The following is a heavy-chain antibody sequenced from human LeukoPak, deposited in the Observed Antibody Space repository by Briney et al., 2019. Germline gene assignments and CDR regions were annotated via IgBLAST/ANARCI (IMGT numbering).Heavy chain of an antibody. Sequence: PSETLSLTCAVYGGSFSGYYWSWIRQPPGKGLEWIGEINHSGSTNYNPSLKSRVTISVDTSKNQFSLKLSSVTAADRAVYYCARGLVVARHDAFDIWGQGTMVTVSS. V-gene: IGHV4-34*01. J-gene: IGHJ3*02. D-gene: IGHD2-21*01. CDR2: INHSGST. CDR1: GGSFSGYY. CDR3: ARGLVVARHDAFDI.